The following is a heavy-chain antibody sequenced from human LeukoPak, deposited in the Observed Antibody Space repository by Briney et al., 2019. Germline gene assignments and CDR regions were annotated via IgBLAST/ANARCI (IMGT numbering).Heavy chain of an antibody. J-gene: IGHJ4*02. V-gene: IGHV3-23*01. CDR1: GFTFSSYG. Sequence: GGTLRLSCAASGFTFSSYGMSWVRQAPGKGLEWVSAISGSGGSTYYADSVKGRFTISRDNSKNTLYLQMNSLRAEDTAVYYCAKVGEQWLVPSFFDYWGQGTLVTVSS. D-gene: IGHD6-19*01. CDR2: ISGSGGST. CDR3: AKVGEQWLVPSFFDY.